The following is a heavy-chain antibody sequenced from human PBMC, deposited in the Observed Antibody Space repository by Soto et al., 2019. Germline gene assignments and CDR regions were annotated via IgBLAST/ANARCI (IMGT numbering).Heavy chain of an antibody. V-gene: IGHV1-69*06. D-gene: IGHD6-19*01. J-gene: IGHJ4*02. Sequence: SVKVSCKASGGTFSSYAISWVRQAPGQGLEWMGGIIPIFGTANYAQKFQGRVTITADKSTSTAYMELSSLRSEDTAVYYCARPGSSGWSIDYWGQGTLVTVSS. CDR3: ARPGSSGWSIDY. CDR1: GGTFSSYA. CDR2: IIPIFGTA.